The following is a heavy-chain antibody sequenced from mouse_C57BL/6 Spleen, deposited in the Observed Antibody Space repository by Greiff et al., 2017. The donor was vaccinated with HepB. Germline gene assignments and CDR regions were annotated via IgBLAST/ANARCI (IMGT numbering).Heavy chain of an antibody. J-gene: IGHJ2*01. CDR1: GYTFTSYW. CDR2: IYPSDSET. D-gene: IGHD1-1*02. V-gene: IGHV1-61*01. Sequence: QVQLQQPGAELVRPGSSVKLSCKASGYTFTSYWMDWVKQRPGQGLEWIGNIYPSDSETHYNQKFKDKSTLTVDKSSSTAYMQLSSLTSEDSAVYYSARRLVVFDYWGQGTTLTVSS. CDR3: ARRLVVFDY.